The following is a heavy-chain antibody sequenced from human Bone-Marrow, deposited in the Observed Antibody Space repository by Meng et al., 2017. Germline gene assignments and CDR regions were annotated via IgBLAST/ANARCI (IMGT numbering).Heavy chain of an antibody. D-gene: IGHD6-13*01. CDR2: IKQDGSEK. CDR3: AREAAAGTVY. Sequence: GESLKISCAASGFTFSSYEMSWVRQAPGKGLEWVANIKQDGSEKYYVDSVKGRFTISRDNAKNSLYLQMNSLRAEDTAVYYCAREAAAGTVYWGQGTLVTVSS. V-gene: IGHV3-7*01. CDR1: GFTFSSYE. J-gene: IGHJ4*02.